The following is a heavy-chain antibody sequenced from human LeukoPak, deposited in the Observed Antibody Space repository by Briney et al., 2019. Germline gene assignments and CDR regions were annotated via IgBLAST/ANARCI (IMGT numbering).Heavy chain of an antibody. V-gene: IGHV4-31*03. CDR2: IYYSGST. D-gene: IGHD2/OR15-2a*01. CDR1: GGSISSGGYY. CDR3: ARSSLILFDY. J-gene: IGHJ4*02. Sequence: SETLSLTCTVSGGSISSGGYYWSWIRQHPGKGLEWIGYIYYSGSTYYNPSLKSRFTISVDTSKNQFSLKLSSVTAADTAVYYCARSSLILFDYWGQGTLVTVSS.